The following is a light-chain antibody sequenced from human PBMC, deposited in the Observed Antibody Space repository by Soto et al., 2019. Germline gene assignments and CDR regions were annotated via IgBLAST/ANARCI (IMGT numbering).Light chain of an antibody. V-gene: IGKV1-5*03. CDR1: QSISSW. Sequence: DIQMTQSPSTLSASVGDRVTITCRASQSISSWLAWYQQKPGKAPKLLTYKASSLESGVPSRFSDSGSGTEFTLTISSLQPDDFATYYCQQYNSYSWPFGQGTKVEIK. J-gene: IGKJ1*01. CDR2: KAS. CDR3: QQYNSYSWP.